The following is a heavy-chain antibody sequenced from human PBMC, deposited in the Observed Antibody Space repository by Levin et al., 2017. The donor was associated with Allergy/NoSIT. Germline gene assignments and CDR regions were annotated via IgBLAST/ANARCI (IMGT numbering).Heavy chain of an antibody. V-gene: IGHV3-20*04. D-gene: IGHD3-9*01. CDR1: GFTFDDYG. J-gene: IGHJ3*02. CDR2: INWNGGST. Sequence: GESLKISCAASGFTFDDYGMSWVRQAPGKGLEWVSGINWNGGSTGYADSVKGRFTISRDNAKNSLYLQMNSLRAEDTALYYCARAGEDILTGYSIDDFDIWGQGTMVTVSS. CDR3: ARAGEDILTGYSIDDFDI.